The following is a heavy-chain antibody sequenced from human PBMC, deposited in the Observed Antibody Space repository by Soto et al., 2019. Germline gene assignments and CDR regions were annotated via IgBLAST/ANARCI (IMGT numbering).Heavy chain of an antibody. J-gene: IGHJ3*02. Sequence: GGSLRLSCAASGFTVSSNYMSWVRQAPGKGLEWVSVIYSGGSTYYADSVKGRFTISRDNSKNTLYLQMNSLRAEDTAVYYCASGRRTWADFLVRDAFDIWGQGTMVTVSS. CDR1: GFTVSSNY. V-gene: IGHV3-66*01. CDR2: IYSGGST. D-gene: IGHD3-10*01. CDR3: ASGRRTWADFLVRDAFDI.